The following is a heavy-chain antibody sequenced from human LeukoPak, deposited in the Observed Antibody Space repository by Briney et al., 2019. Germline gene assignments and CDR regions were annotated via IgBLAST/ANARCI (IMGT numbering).Heavy chain of an antibody. Sequence: SETLSLTCAVYGGSFSGYYWSWIRQPPGKGLEWIGYIYYSGSTNYNPALKSRVTISVDTSKNQFTLKLSSVSAADTAVYYCARGRYGWLPFDSWGQGTLVTVSS. J-gene: IGHJ4*02. CDR2: IYYSGST. CDR1: GGSFSGYY. V-gene: IGHV4-59*01. D-gene: IGHD3-16*01. CDR3: ARGRYGWLPFDS.